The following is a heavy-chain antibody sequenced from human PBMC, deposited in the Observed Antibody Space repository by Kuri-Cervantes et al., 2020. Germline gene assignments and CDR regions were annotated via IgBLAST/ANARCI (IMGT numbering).Heavy chain of an antibody. CDR3: ARDGAHSI. CDR2: IHDGGST. Sequence: GGSLRLSCAASGFTFSSYWMHWVRQAPGKGLEWVSVIHDGGSTYYADFVKGRFTISRDNSKNTLYLQMNSLRAEDTAVYYCARDGAHSIWGQGTMVTVSS. J-gene: IGHJ3*02. D-gene: IGHD4/OR15-4a*01. CDR1: GFTFSSYW. V-gene: IGHV3-66*01.